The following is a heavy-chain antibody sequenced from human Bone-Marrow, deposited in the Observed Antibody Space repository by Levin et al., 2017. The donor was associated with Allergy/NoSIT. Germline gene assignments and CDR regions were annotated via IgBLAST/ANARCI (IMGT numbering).Heavy chain of an antibody. D-gene: IGHD3-16*01. Sequence: SETLSLTCTVSGGSINNPDHYWSWIRQPPGKGLDWIAYIYGGGSTSYNPSLQSRVSTSVDTSKNHFSLKLRSVTAADTAVYFCARVSSMGRIDYWGQGTLVTVSS. CDR3: ARVSSMGRIDY. CDR1: GGSINNPDHY. CDR2: IYGGGST. V-gene: IGHV4-30-4*01. J-gene: IGHJ4*02.